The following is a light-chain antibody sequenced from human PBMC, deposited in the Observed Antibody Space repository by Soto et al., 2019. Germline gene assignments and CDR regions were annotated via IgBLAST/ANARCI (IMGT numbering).Light chain of an antibody. V-gene: IGKV1-5*03. J-gene: IGKJ1*01. CDR2: KAS. Sequence: DIQMTQSPSTLSASVGDRVTITCRASQSISNWLAWYQQKPGKAPKLLIYKASSLESGVPSRFSGSGSGTEFTLTISSLQPDDFATYYCQQYYTYSPWTFGQGTKVDIK. CDR3: QQYYTYSPWT. CDR1: QSISNW.